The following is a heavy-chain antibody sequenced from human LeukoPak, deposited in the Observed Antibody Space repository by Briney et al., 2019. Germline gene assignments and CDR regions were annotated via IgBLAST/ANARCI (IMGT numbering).Heavy chain of an antibody. V-gene: IGHV1-2*02. CDR2: INPNSGGT. Sequence: ASVKVSCKASGYTFTGYYMHWVRQAPGQGLEWMGWINPNSGGTNYAQKFQGRVTMTRDTSISTAYMELSSLRSEDTAVYYCARDRFGELLDGYFDYWGQGTLVTVSS. CDR1: GYTFTGYY. J-gene: IGHJ4*02. CDR3: ARDRFGELLDGYFDY. D-gene: IGHD3-10*01.